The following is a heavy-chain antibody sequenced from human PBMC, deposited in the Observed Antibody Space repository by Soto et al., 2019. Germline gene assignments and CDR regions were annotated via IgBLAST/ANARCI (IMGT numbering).Heavy chain of an antibody. Sequence: GASVKVSCKASGGTFSSYAISWVRQAPGQGLEWMGGIIPIFGTANYAQKFQGRVTITADESTSTAYMELSSLRSEDTAVYYCAVHDYGVPGYAFDIWGQRKMVAVSS. CDR2: IIPIFGTA. CDR3: AVHDYGVPGYAFDI. CDR1: GGTFSSYA. V-gene: IGHV1-69*13. J-gene: IGHJ3*02. D-gene: IGHD4-17*01.